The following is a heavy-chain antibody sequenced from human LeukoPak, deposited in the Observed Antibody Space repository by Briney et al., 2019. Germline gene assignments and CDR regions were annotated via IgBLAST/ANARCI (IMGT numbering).Heavy chain of an antibody. Sequence: PSETLSLTCTVSGGSISSSSYYWGWIRQPPGKGLEWIGSIYYSGSTYYNPSLKSRVTISVDTSKNQFSLKLSSVTAADTAVYYCARRSSSSWYPDYYYYYMDVWGKGTTVTVSS. CDR2: IYYSGST. D-gene: IGHD6-13*01. CDR3: ARRSSSSWYPDYYYYYMDV. V-gene: IGHV4-39*07. J-gene: IGHJ6*03. CDR1: GGSISSSSYY.